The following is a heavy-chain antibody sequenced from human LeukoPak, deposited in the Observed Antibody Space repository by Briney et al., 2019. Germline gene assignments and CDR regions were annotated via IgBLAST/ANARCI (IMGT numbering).Heavy chain of an antibody. V-gene: IGHV3-66*01. J-gene: IGHJ4*02. CDR1: GFIVSNNY. CDR2: IYAGGTT. D-gene: IGHD3-10*01. CDR3: ARGSAYYYGSGSYLFDY. Sequence: GGSLRLSCVASGFIVSNNYMSWVRQAPGKGLEWVSVIYAGGTTYYADSVKDRFTISRDNARNSLYLQMNTLRAEDTAVYFCARGSAYYYGSGSYLFDYWGQGILVTVSS.